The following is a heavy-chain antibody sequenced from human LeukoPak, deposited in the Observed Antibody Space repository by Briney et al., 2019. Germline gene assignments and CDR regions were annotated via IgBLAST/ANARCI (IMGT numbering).Heavy chain of an antibody. J-gene: IGHJ3*02. D-gene: IGHD3-22*01. Sequence: ASVKASCKASGYTFTGYYMHWVRQAPGQGLEWMGWINPNSGGTNYAQKFQGRVTMTRDTSISTAYMELSRLRSDDTAVYYCARDRAIVVVITTGFDAFDIWGQETMVTVSS. CDR3: ARDRAIVVVITTGFDAFDI. V-gene: IGHV1-2*02. CDR1: GYTFTGYY. CDR2: INPNSGGT.